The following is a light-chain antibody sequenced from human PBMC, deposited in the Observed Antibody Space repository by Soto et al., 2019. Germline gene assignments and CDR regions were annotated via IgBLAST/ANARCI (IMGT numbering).Light chain of an antibody. Sequence: EIVLTQAPGTLSLSPGERATLSCRASQSVSSSYSAWYQQKPGQAPRLLIYGASSRATVIPDRFSGSASGTDFTLTISRLEPEDLAVYYCQQYGSSPLTFGGGTKVEIK. CDR2: GAS. CDR1: QSVSSSY. J-gene: IGKJ4*01. CDR3: QQYGSSPLT. V-gene: IGKV3-20*01.